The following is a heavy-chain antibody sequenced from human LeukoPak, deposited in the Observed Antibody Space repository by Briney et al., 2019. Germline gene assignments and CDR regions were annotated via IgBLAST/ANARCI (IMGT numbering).Heavy chain of an antibody. CDR3: VRASYGSGSSPS. V-gene: IGHV6-1*01. Sequence: SQTLSLTCAISGDSVSSNSAAWNWIRQSPSRGLEWLGRTYYRSKWFNDYAVSVKSRIIINPDTSKNQFSLQLNSVTPEDTAVYYCVRASYGSGSSPSRGQGTLVTVSS. CDR2: TYYRSKWFN. CDR1: GDSVSSNSAA. J-gene: IGHJ4*02. D-gene: IGHD3-10*01.